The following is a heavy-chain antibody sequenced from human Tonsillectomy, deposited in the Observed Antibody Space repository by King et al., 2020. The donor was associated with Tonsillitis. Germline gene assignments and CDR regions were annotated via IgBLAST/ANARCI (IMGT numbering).Heavy chain of an antibody. J-gene: IGHJ4*02. CDR3: ARHLVSVATTFDY. Sequence: VQLVESGGGLVQPGGSLRLSCAASGFTFSTYWMSWVRQAPGKGLEWVANIKHDGSEKYYVDSMEGRFTISRDDAKNSLYLQMNSLRVEDTAVYYCARHLVSVATTFDYWGQGSLVTVSS. CDR2: IKHDGSEK. D-gene: IGHD6-19*01. V-gene: IGHV3-7*01. CDR1: GFTFSTYW.